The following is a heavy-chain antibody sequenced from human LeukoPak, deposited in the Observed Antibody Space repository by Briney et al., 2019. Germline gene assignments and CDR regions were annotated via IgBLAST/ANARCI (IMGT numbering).Heavy chain of an antibody. J-gene: IGHJ6*03. V-gene: IGHV3-30*02. D-gene: IGHD1-26*01. CDR1: GFTFSSYG. CDR3: ARHPGDFTGIVNYYYMDV. CDR2: IRYDGSNK. Sequence: GGSLRLSCAASGFTFSSYGMHWVRQAPGKGLEWAAFIRYDGSNKYYADSVKGRFTISRDNSKNTLYLQMNSLRVEDTAVYYCARHPGDFTGIVNYYYMDVWGKGTAVTVSS.